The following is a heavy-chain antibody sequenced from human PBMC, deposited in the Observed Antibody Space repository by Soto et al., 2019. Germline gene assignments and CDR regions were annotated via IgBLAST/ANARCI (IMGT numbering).Heavy chain of an antibody. D-gene: IGHD2-21*02. Sequence: GSLRLSCAASGFIFSNYAMTWVRQAPGKGLEWVSASVGYGGDAYYADSVKGRFTISRDNSKNTVYLQMNSLRADDTAVYYCGKDTAPEYWGQGTLVTVSS. J-gene: IGHJ4*02. V-gene: IGHV3-23*01. CDR2: SVGYGGDA. CDR3: GKDTAPEY. CDR1: GFIFSNYA.